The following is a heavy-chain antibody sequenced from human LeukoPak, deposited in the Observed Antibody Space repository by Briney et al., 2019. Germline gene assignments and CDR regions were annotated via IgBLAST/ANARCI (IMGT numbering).Heavy chain of an antibody. CDR3: ARHYYGSGSSPLYWFDP. D-gene: IGHD3-10*01. CDR1: GGSISGFY. Sequence: SETLSLTCTVSGGSISGFYWSWIRQPPGKGLEWIGYIYYSGSTNYNPSLKSRVSISVDTSKSQFSLKLSSVTAADTAVYYCARHYYGSGSSPLYWFDPWGQGTLVTVSS. V-gene: IGHV4-59*01. J-gene: IGHJ5*02. CDR2: IYYSGST.